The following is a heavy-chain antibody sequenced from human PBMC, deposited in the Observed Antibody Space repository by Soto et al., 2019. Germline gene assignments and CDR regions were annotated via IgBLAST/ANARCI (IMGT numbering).Heavy chain of an antibody. CDR3: ARDPMVRGVIINGRDYYGMDV. V-gene: IGHV1-58*02. Sequence: SVKVSCKASGFTFTSSAMQWVRQARGQRLEWIGWIVVGSGNTNYAQKFQERVTITRDMSTSTAYMELRSLRSDDTAVYYCARDPMVRGVIINGRDYYGMDVWGQGTTVTVSS. CDR2: IVVGSGNT. J-gene: IGHJ6*02. CDR1: GFTFTSSA. D-gene: IGHD3-10*01.